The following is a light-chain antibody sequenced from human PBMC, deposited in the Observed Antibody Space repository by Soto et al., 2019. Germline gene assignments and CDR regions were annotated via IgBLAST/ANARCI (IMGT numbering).Light chain of an antibody. CDR2: AAS. Sequence: DIQMTQSPSSLSASVGDRVTITCRASQGISPNLAWFQQKPGKAPKSLINAASSLLSGVSSRFSGSASETDFTLTISSLQPEDFVTYYGQQYKSYPITFGQVTRLEIK. J-gene: IGKJ5*01. CDR1: QGISPN. CDR3: QQYKSYPIT. V-gene: IGKV1-16*01.